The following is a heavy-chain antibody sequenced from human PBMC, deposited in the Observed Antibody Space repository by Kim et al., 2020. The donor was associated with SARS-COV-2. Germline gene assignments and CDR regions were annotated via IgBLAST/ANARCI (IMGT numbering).Heavy chain of an antibody. CDR3: AREGGGCSYGDY. CDR1: GFTFSDYW. J-gene: IGHJ4*02. V-gene: IGHV3-74*01. D-gene: IGHD5-18*01. CDR2: INSDGIST. Sequence: GGSLRLSCAASGFTFSDYWVHWVRQAPGKGLVWVSRINSDGISTSYADSVKGRFTISRDNAKNTLYLQMNSLRAEDTAVYYCAREGGGCSYGDYWGQGTLVTVSS.